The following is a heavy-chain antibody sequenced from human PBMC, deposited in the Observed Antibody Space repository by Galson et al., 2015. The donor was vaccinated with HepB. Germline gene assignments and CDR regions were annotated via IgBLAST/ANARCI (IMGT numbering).Heavy chain of an antibody. Sequence: QGLEWMGWISAYNGKTNYAQKLQGRVTMTTDTSTSTAYMELRSLRSDDTAVYYCARDVGSGHLIWFDPWGQGTLVTVSS. V-gene: IGHV1-18*01. CDR3: ARDVGSGHLIWFDP. CDR2: ISAYNGKT. J-gene: IGHJ5*02. D-gene: IGHD3-3*01.